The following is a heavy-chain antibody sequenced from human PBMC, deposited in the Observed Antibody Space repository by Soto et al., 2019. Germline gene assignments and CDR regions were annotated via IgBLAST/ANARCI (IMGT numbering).Heavy chain of an antibody. D-gene: IGHD3-10*01. CDR2: IWYDGSNK. Sequence: GGSLRLSCAASGFTFSSYGMHWVRQAPGKGLEWVAVIWYDGSNKYYANSVKGRFTISRDNSKNTLYLQMNSLRAEDTAVYYCARDTARAMVRIYYGMDVWGQGTTVTVSS. CDR3: ARDTARAMVRIYYGMDV. V-gene: IGHV3-33*08. J-gene: IGHJ6*02. CDR1: GFTFSSYG.